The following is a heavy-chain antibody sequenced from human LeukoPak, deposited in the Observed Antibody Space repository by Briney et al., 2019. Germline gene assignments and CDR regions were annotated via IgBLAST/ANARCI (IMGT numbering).Heavy chain of an antibody. V-gene: IGHV3-33*01. CDR3: ARDMEQWLVQDWYFDL. Sequence: PGRSLRLSCAASGFTFSSYGMHWVRQAPGKGLERVAVIGYDGRNKYYADSVKGRFIISRDNSKNTLYLQMNILRAEDTAVYYCARDMEQWLVQDWYFDLWGRGTLVTVSS. CDR2: IGYDGRNK. J-gene: IGHJ2*01. CDR1: GFTFSSYG. D-gene: IGHD6-19*01.